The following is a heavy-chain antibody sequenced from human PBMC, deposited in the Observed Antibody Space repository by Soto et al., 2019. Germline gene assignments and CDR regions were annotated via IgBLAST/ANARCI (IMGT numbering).Heavy chain of an antibody. CDR3: ARLYWGRYFDL. D-gene: IGHD7-27*01. V-gene: IGHV4-30-2*01. Sequence: PSETMSLTCTVSGGSVSSNSYSWGWIRQPPGKGLEWIGYMYHSGSTYYNPSLKSRVTISIDRSKNQFSLKLSSVTAADTAVFYCARLYWGRYFDLWGRGTLVTVSS. J-gene: IGHJ2*01. CDR1: GGSVSSNSYS. CDR2: MYHSGST.